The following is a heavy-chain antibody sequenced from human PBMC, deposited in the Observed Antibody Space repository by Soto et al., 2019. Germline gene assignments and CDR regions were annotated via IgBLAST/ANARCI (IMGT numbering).Heavy chain of an antibody. CDR2: ISGSGGST. D-gene: IGHD3-10*01. J-gene: IGHJ4*02. V-gene: IGHV3-23*01. CDR3: AKDRKYYYGSGSYYFDY. Sequence: GGSLRLSCAASGFTFSSYATSWVRQAPGKGLEWVSAISGSGGSTYYADSVKGRFTISRDNSKNTLYLQMNSLRAEDTAVYYCAKDRKYYYGSGSYYFDYWGQGTLVTVSS. CDR1: GFTFSSYA.